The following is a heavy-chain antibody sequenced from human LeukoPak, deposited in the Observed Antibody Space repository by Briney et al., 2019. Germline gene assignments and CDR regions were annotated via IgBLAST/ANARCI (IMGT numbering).Heavy chain of an antibody. CDR2: IWYDGSNK. D-gene: IGHD5-12*01. CDR3: ARENIVATMPYFDY. Sequence: PGRSLRLSCAASGFTSSSYGMHWVRQAPGKGLEWVAVIWYDGSNKYYADSVKGRFTISRDNSKNTLYLQMNSLRAEDTAVYYCARENIVATMPYFDYWGQGTLVTVSS. J-gene: IGHJ4*02. CDR1: GFTSSSYG. V-gene: IGHV3-33*01.